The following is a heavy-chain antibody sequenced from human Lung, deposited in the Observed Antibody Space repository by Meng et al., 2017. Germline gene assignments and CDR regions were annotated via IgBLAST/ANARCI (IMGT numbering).Heavy chain of an antibody. Sequence: EVQVVVSGGGLVPPGGPLRLSCAASGFPFPDHWMHWVRQGPGKGLVWVSRINRDGTKPTYADSVKGRFTISRDNAKNTLYLQMNNLRAEDTAFYYCTNDRLNHWGQGALVTVSS. CDR2: INRDGTKP. D-gene: IGHD1-1*01. J-gene: IGHJ1*01. CDR1: GFPFPDHW. CDR3: TNDRLNH. V-gene: IGHV3-74*01.